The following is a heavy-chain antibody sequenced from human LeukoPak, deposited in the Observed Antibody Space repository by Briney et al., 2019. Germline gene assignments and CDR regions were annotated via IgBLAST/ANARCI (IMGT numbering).Heavy chain of an antibody. J-gene: IGHJ4*02. D-gene: IGHD6-13*01. V-gene: IGHV1-2*02. CDR2: INPNSGGT. CDR1: GYTFTGYY. Sequence: ASVKVSCKASGYTFTGYYMHWVRQAPGQGLEWMGWINPNSGGTNYAQKLQGRVTMTTDTSTSTAYMELRSLRSDDTAVYYCARDRWGSSSYFMCFDYWGQGTLVTVSS. CDR3: ARDRWGSSSYFMCFDY.